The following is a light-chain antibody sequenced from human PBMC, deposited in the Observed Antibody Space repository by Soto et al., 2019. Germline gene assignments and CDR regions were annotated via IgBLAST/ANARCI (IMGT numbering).Light chain of an antibody. CDR3: QQHDASIT. V-gene: IGKV3-20*01. CDR1: QNVNNNF. J-gene: IGKJ4*01. Sequence: VLTQSPRTLSLSPGERATLSCRASQNVNNNFVAWYQQKPGQAPSLLIYGVSDRATGVPDRFSGSGSGTDFTLTISRLEPEDFAVYYCQQHDASITFGGGTRVENK. CDR2: GVS.